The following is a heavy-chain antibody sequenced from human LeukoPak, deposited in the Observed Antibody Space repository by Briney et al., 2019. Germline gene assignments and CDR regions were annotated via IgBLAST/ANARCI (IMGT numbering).Heavy chain of an antibody. CDR1: GYNFTTYG. J-gene: IGHJ4*02. V-gene: IGHV1-18*01. Sequence: ASVKVSCKASGYNFTTYGLTWVRQAPGQGPEWMGWISTYNGHRNYAQKFQGRVTMTTDTSTRTAYMELKSLTSDDTAVYYCARIGRASWYFDYWGQGTLVTVSS. CDR3: ARIGRASWYFDY. D-gene: IGHD1-26*01. CDR2: ISTYNGHR.